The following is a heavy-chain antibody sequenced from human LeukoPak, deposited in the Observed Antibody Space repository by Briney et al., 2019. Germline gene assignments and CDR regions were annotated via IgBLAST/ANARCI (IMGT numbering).Heavy chain of an antibody. Sequence: SETLSLTCTVSGGSISSSSYYWGWIRQPPGKGLEWIGSIYYSGSTYYNPSLKSRVTISVDTSQNQFSLKLSSVTAADTAVYYCARDSPVPPGIAAAGRGTFDYWGQGTLVTVSS. CDR3: ARDSPVPPGIAAAGRGTFDY. CDR2: IYYSGST. V-gene: IGHV4-39*02. D-gene: IGHD6-13*01. J-gene: IGHJ4*02. CDR1: GGSISSSSYY.